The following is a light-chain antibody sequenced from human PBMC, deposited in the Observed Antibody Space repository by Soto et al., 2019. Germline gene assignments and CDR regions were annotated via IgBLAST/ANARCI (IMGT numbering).Light chain of an antibody. V-gene: IGLV2-14*01. Sequence: QSALTQPASVSGSPGQSITISCTGTSSDVGGYNYVSWYQQHPGKAPKLIIYEVSNRPSGVSSRFSGSKSGNTASLTISGLQAEDEADYYCSSYTSSSSHIIFGGGTKLTVL. CDR1: SSDVGGYNY. J-gene: IGLJ2*01. CDR2: EVS. CDR3: SSYTSSSSHII.